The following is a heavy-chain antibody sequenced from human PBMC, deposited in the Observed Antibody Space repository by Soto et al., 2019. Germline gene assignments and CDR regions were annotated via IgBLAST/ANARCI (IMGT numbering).Heavy chain of an antibody. J-gene: IGHJ4*02. D-gene: IGHD4-17*01. Sequence: PGGSLRLSCAASGFTFSSYAMSWVRQAPGKGLEWVSAISGSGGSTYYADSVKGRFTISRDNSKNTLYLQMNSLRAEDTAVYYCAKGRSYGGNSYYFDYWGQGTLVTVSS. CDR3: AKGRSYGGNSYYFDY. CDR2: ISGSGGST. V-gene: IGHV3-23*01. CDR1: GFTFSSYA.